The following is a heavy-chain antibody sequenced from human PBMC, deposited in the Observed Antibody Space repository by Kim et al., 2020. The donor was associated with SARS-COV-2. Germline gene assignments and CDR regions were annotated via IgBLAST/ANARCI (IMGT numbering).Heavy chain of an antibody. J-gene: IGHJ4*02. CDR2: IYSGGNT. V-gene: IGHV3-53*01. CDR3: ARGGLEMATIYFDY. CDR1: GFTVSSNY. Sequence: GGSLRLSCAVSGFTVSSNYMSWVRQAPGKGLEWVSVIYSGGNTYYADSVKGRFTISRDNSKNTLYLQMNSLRAEDTAVYYCARGGLEMATIYFDYWGQGTLVTVSS. D-gene: IGHD5-12*01.